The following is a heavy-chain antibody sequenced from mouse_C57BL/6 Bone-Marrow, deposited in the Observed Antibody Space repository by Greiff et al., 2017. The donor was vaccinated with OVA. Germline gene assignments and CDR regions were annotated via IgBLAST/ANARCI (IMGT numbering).Heavy chain of an antibody. Sequence: QVQLQQSGPELVKPGASVKISCKASGYAFSSSWMNWVKQRPGKGLEWIGRIYPGDGDTNYNGKFKGKATLTADKSSSTAYMQLSSLTSEDSAVYFCARSWTTVVPYYVDYWGQGTTLTVSS. CDR3: ARSWTTVVPYYVDY. D-gene: IGHD1-1*01. CDR2: IYPGDGDT. CDR1: GYAFSSSW. V-gene: IGHV1-82*01. J-gene: IGHJ2*01.